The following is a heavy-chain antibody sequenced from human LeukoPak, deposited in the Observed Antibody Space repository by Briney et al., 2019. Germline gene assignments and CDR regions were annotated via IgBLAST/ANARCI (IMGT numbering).Heavy chain of an antibody. J-gene: IGHJ4*02. CDR3: ARNFYFDSSGYYHY. Sequence: ASVKVSCKASGYTFTGYYMHWVRQAPGQGLEWMGWINLNSGGTNYAQKFQGRVTMTRDTSISTAYMELSRLRSDDTAVYYCARNFYFDSSGYYHYWGQGTLVTVSS. D-gene: IGHD3-22*01. CDR1: GYTFTGYY. CDR2: INLNSGGT. V-gene: IGHV1-2*02.